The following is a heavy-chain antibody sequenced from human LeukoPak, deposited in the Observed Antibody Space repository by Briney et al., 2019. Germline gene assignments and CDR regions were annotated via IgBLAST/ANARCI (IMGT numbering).Heavy chain of an antibody. CDR2: IFPGDSDT. J-gene: IGHJ4*02. D-gene: IGHD6-25*01. CDR3: ARQYNGGWFDN. V-gene: IGHV5-51*01. CDR1: GYSFTDYW. Sequence: GESLKISCQTSGYSFTDYWIHWVRQVPGKGPEWMGTIFPGDSDTRDSPSFQGQVTISVDKSISTAYLQWTSLKASDTAMYFCARQYNGGWFDNWGQGTLVTVSS.